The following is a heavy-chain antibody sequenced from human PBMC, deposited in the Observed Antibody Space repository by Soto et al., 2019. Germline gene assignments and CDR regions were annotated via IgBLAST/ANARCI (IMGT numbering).Heavy chain of an antibody. Sequence: QVQLQESGPGLVKPSQTLSLTCTVSGGSISSGGYYWSWIRQHPGKGLEWIGYIYYSGSTYYNPSLKSRVTISVDTSKNQFSLKLSSVTAADTAVYYCARDRASRGGYLYYYYYYGMDVWGQGTTVTVSS. V-gene: IGHV4-31*03. CDR2: IYYSGST. CDR3: ARDRASRGGYLYYYYYYGMDV. CDR1: GGSISSGGYY. D-gene: IGHD3-22*01. J-gene: IGHJ6*02.